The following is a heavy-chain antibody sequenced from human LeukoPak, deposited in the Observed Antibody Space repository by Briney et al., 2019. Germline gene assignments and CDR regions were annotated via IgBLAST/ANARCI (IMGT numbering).Heavy chain of an antibody. CDR1: GFTFNTYA. J-gene: IGHJ4*02. CDR2: ISSSSSTI. D-gene: IGHD1-26*01. Sequence: PGGSLRLSCAASGFTFNTYAMNWVRQTPGKGLEWVSYISSSSSTIYYADSVKGRFTISRDNAKNSLYLQMNSLRAEDTAVYYCARDDGPTWELLHFDYWGQGTLVTVSS. CDR3: ARDDGPTWELLHFDY. V-gene: IGHV3-48*04.